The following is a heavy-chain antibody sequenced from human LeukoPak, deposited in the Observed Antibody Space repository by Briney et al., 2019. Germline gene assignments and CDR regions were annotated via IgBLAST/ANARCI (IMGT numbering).Heavy chain of an antibody. D-gene: IGHD2-2*01. V-gene: IGHV4-30-2*01. Sequence: SQTLSLTCAVSGGSISSGGYSWSWIRQPPGKGLEWIGYIYHSGSTYYNPSLKSRVTISVDRSKNQFSLKLSSVTAADTAVYYCARVVVVPAATGDYMDVWGKGTTVTVSS. CDR1: GGSISSGGYS. J-gene: IGHJ6*03. CDR2: IYHSGST. CDR3: ARVVVVPAATGDYMDV.